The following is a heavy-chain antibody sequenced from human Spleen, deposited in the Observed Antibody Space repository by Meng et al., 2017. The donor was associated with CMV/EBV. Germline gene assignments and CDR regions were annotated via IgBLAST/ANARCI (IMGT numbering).Heavy chain of an antibody. CDR2: MYHSGNT. D-gene: IGHD3-3*01. Sequence: VSGASGRSEAYYWSWIRQPTGKGLEWIAYMYHSGNTNYHPSLNSRITMSVDPSKNQFSLKVRSLTAADTAVYLCARGSGGYRLKFDHWGQGALVTVSS. CDR1: GASGRSEAYY. CDR3: ARGSGGYRLKFDH. J-gene: IGHJ4*02. V-gene: IGHV4-61*08.